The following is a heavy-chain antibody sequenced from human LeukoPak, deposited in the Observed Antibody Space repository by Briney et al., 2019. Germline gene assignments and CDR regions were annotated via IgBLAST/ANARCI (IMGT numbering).Heavy chain of an antibody. V-gene: IGHV3-23*01. J-gene: IGHJ6*03. D-gene: IGHD3-9*01. Sequence: HPGGSLRLSCAASGFTFSTYAMTWVRQAPGKGLEWVSTIRGSGGSSYYRDSVKGRFTISRDNSKNTLYLQMNSLRAEDTAVYYCARDGSVLRYFDWFRSGYYMDVWGKGTTVTVSS. CDR1: GFTFSTYA. CDR2: IRGSGGSS. CDR3: ARDGSVLRYFDWFRSGYYMDV.